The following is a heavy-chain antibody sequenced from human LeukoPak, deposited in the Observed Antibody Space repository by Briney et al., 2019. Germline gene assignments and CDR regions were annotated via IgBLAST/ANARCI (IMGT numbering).Heavy chain of an antibody. Sequence: GGSLRLSCAASGFPFSSYSMTWVRQAPGKGLEWVANIKPDGTTKFYVDSVKGRFTISRDNAKNSLYLQMNSLRAEDTAVYYCARGAEYYYDSSGYFPFDYWGQGTLVTVSS. CDR2: IKPDGTTK. CDR1: GFPFSSYS. D-gene: IGHD3-22*01. J-gene: IGHJ4*02. V-gene: IGHV3-7*01. CDR3: ARGAEYYYDSSGYFPFDY.